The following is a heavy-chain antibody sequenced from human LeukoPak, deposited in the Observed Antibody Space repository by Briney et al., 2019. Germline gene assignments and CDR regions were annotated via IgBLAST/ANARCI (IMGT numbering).Heavy chain of an antibody. CDR3: ARLRFLEWLPYFDY. D-gene: IGHD3-3*01. Sequence: KTSETLSLTCTVSGGSISSYYWSWIRQPAGKGLEWIGRIYTSGSTNYNPSLKSRVTMSVDTSKNQFSLKLSSVTAADTAVYYCARLRFLEWLPYFDYWGQGTLVTVSS. V-gene: IGHV4-4*07. CDR2: IYTSGST. CDR1: GGSISSYY. J-gene: IGHJ4*02.